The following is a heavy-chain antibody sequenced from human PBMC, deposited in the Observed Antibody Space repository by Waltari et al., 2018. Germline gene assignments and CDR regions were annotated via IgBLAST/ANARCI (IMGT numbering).Heavy chain of an antibody. Sequence: EVQLVESGGGLVQPGGSLRLSCAVSGCTFSTYWMSWVRQTPGKGLEWVANIRQDGSETHYVESVKGRFTISRDNSRNSLYLQMNSLRVEDTALYYCARDKIVGPTIFDSWGQGTLVTVSS. CDR3: ARDKIVGPTIFDS. CDR1: GCTFSTYW. J-gene: IGHJ4*02. D-gene: IGHD1-26*01. V-gene: IGHV3-7*03. CDR2: IRQDGSET.